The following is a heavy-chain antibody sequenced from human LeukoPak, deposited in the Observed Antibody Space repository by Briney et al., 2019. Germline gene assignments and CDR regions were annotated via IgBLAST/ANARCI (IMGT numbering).Heavy chain of an antibody. Sequence: GGSLRLSCAASGFTFSSYSMNWVRQAPGKGLEWVSSISSSSSYIYYAESVKGRFTISRDNAKNSLYLQMNSLRAEDTAVYYCARVHKEWLGSDYWGQGTLVTVSS. D-gene: IGHD3-3*01. CDR3: ARVHKEWLGSDY. CDR1: GFTFSSYS. CDR2: ISSSSSYI. V-gene: IGHV3-21*01. J-gene: IGHJ4*02.